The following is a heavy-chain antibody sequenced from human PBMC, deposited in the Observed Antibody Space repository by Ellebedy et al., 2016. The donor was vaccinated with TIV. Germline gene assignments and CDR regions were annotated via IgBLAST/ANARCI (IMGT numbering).Heavy chain of an antibody. CDR2: IYYSGST. J-gene: IGHJ6*02. CDR3: ARTTVTYYGMDV. CDR1: GGSVSSGSYY. Sequence: SETLSLTXTVSGGSVSSGSYYWSWIRQPPGKGLEWIGYIYYSGSTNYNPSLKSRVTISVDTSKNQFSLKLSSVTAADTAVYYCARTTVTYYGMDVWGQGTTVTVSS. V-gene: IGHV4-61*01. D-gene: IGHD4-17*01.